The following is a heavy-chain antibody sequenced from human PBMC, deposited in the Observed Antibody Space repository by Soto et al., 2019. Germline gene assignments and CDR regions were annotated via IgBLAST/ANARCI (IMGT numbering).Heavy chain of an antibody. CDR1: GYTFTSYY. D-gene: IGHD1-1*01. V-gene: IGHV1-46*03. CDR3: ARVGSENAYYYMDV. J-gene: IGHJ6*03. Sequence: ASVKVSCKASGYTFTSYYMHWVRQAPGQGLEWMGIINPSGGSTSYAQKFQGRVTMTRDTSTSTVYMELSSLKTEDTAMYYCARVGSENAYYYMDVWGKGTTVTVSS. CDR2: INPSGGST.